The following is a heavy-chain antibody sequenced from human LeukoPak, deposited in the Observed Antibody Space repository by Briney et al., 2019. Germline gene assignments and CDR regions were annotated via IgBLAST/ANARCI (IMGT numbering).Heavy chain of an antibody. CDR1: GYTFTSYA. J-gene: IGHJ4*02. CDR3: ASALSGSYFDYFDY. CDR2: ISAYNGNT. D-gene: IGHD1-26*01. Sequence: ASVKVSCKASGYTFTSYAISWVRQAPGQGLEWMGWISAYNGNTNYAQKLQDRVTMTTDTSTSTAYKELRSLRSDDTAVYYCASALSGSYFDYFDYWGQGTLVHVSS. V-gene: IGHV1-18*01.